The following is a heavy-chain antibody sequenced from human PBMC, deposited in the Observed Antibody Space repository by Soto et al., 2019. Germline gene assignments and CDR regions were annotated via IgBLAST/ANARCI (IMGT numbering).Heavy chain of an antibody. V-gene: IGHV1-69*13. J-gene: IGHJ5*02. CDR1: GGTFSSYA. CDR2: IIPIFGTA. Sequence: ASVKVSCKASGGTFSSYAISWVRQAPGQGLEWMGGIIPIFGTANYAQKFQGRVTITADESTSTAYMELSSLRSEDTAVYYCASVIAAAGTGWFDPWGQGTLVTVSS. D-gene: IGHD6-13*01. CDR3: ASVIAAAGTGWFDP.